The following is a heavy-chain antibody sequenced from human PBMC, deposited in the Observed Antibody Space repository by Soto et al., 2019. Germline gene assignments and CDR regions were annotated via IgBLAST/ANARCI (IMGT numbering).Heavy chain of an antibody. CDR1: GFTFSTYN. V-gene: IGHV3-21*01. CDR2: ISSTSVYM. Sequence: EVQLVESGGGLVKPGGSLRLSCAASGFTFSTYNMNWVRQAPGKGLEWVASISSTSVYMYYANSLKGRFTISRANAKSSLYLQVNSLRAEDTALYYCARGWLRDPWMYWGQGTLVTVSS. J-gene: IGHJ4*02. CDR3: ARGWLRDPWMY. D-gene: IGHD5-12*01.